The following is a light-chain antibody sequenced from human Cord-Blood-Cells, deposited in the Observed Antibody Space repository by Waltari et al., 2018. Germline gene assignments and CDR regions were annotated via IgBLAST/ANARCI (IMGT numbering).Light chain of an antibody. CDR1: QSGSSN. J-gene: IGKJ1*01. V-gene: IGKV3-15*01. Sequence: PATLSVSPGERATLSCRARQSGSSNLAWYQQKPGQAPRRLIYGASTRATGIPARFSGSGSGTEFTLTISSLQSKDFAVYYCQQYNNWPPWTFGQGTKVEIK. CDR3: QQYNNWPPWT. CDR2: GAS.